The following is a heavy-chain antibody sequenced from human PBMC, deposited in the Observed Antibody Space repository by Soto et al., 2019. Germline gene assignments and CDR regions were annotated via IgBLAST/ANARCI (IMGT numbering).Heavy chain of an antibody. V-gene: IGHV3-11*01. Sequence: PGGSLRLSCAASGFTFTEYYMNWIRQAPGKGLEWLSYIIGVGDVIKYADSVKCRFTISRDNTKNSLYLQMNSLRVEDTAVYYCAFPSRLPNYWGQGTLVTVSS. D-gene: IGHD2-15*01. CDR1: GFTFTEYY. CDR2: IIGVGDVI. CDR3: AFPSRLPNY. J-gene: IGHJ4*02.